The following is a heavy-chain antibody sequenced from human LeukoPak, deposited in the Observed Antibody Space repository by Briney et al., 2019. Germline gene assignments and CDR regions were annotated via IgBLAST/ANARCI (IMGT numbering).Heavy chain of an antibody. V-gene: IGHV4-39*01. CDR1: GGSISSSSYY. CDR3: ASTIKAPDIVVVPAAIAFDY. J-gene: IGHJ4*02. D-gene: IGHD2-2*01. Sequence: SETLSLTCTVSGGSISSSSYYWGWIRQPPGKGLEGIGSIYYSVSTYYNPSLKSRVTISVDTSKNQFSLKLSSVTAADTAVYYCASTIKAPDIVVVPAAIAFDYWGQGTLVTVSS. CDR2: IYYSVST.